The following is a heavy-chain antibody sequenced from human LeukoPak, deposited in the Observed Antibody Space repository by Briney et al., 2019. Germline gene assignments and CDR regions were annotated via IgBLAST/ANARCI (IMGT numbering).Heavy chain of an antibody. CDR3: ARAYYDNVWGTYRWFDP. CDR1: GGSISSYY. CDR2: ISYSGGT. V-gene: IGHV4-59*01. J-gene: IGHJ5*02. Sequence: PSETLSLTCTVSGGSISSYYWSWIRQPPGKGREWIGYISYSGGTNYNPSLKSRVTISLDMSKTQVSLKLSSVTAADTAVYYCARAYYDNVWGTYRWFDPWGQGTLVTVSS. D-gene: IGHD3-16*01.